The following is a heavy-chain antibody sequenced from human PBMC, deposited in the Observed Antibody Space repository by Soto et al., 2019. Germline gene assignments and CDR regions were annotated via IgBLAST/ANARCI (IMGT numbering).Heavy chain of an antibody. Sequence: QAQLVQSGGEVKRPGASVKVSCKASGYTFTSYAITWVRQAPGQGPEWMGWISPYNGNTDSAHKLQGRITLTTDTSTSTAYVELRSLRSDDTSIYYCASIDVAVVTEAVYPSIWGQGTKVTVSS. J-gene: IGHJ3*02. D-gene: IGHD2-21*02. CDR3: ASIDVAVVTEAVYPSI. V-gene: IGHV1-18*01. CDR1: GYTFTSYA. CDR2: ISPYNGNT.